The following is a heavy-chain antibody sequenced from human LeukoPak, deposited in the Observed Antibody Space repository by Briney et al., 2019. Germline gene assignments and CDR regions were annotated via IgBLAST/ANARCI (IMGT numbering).Heavy chain of an antibody. CDR1: GGSFSGYY. D-gene: IGHD2-2*01. CDR2: INHSVST. CDR3: ASLRLGYCSSTSCYDAFDI. J-gene: IGHJ3*02. Sequence: KPSETLSLTCAVYGGSFSGYYWSWIRQPPGKWLEWIGEINHSVSTNYDPSLKSRVTISVDTSKNQFSLKLSCVTAADTAVYYCASLRLGYCSSTSCYDAFDIWGQGTMVTVSS. V-gene: IGHV4-34*01.